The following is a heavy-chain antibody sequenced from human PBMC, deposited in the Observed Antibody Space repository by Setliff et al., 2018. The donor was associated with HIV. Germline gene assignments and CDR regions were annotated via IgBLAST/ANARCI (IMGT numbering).Heavy chain of an antibody. J-gene: IGHJ5*02. Sequence: SETLSLTCTVSGGSISNYYWGWIRQPPGKGLEWIGDIFYTGSTYYNPSLKSRVAISVDTSENQFSLKLNSVTAADTAVYYCARRGRDGVFIMFATGFDPWGQGALVTVSS. CDR3: ARRGRDGVFIMFATGFDP. V-gene: IGHV4-39*01. CDR1: GGSISNYY. D-gene: IGHD2-8*01. CDR2: IFYTGST.